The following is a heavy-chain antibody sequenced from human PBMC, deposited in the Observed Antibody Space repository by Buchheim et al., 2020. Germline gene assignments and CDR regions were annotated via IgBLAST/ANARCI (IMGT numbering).Heavy chain of an antibody. D-gene: IGHD3-22*01. CDR3: ARDRYYDSSGYYYRGHDY. CDR1: GFTVSSNY. V-gene: IGHV3-66*02. Sequence: EVQLVESGGGLVQPGGSLRLSCAASGFTVSSNYMSWVRQAPGKGLEWVSVIYSGGSTYYADSVKGRFTISRDNSKNTLYLQMNSLRAEDTAVYYCARDRYYDSSGYYYRGHDYWGQGTL. J-gene: IGHJ4*02. CDR2: IYSGGST.